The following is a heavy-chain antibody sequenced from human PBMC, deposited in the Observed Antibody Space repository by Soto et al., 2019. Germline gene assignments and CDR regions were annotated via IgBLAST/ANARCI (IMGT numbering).Heavy chain of an antibody. J-gene: IGHJ4*02. D-gene: IGHD5-12*01. CDR2: IYYSGST. CDR1: GGSVSSGSYY. V-gene: IGHV4-61*01. CDR3: ARKDGYNSDY. Sequence: SETLSLTCTVSGGSVSSGSYYWSWIRQPPEKGLEWIGYIYYSGSTNYNNSLKSRVTISVDTSKNQFSLKLSSVTAADTAVYYCARKDGYNSDYWGQGTLVTVSS.